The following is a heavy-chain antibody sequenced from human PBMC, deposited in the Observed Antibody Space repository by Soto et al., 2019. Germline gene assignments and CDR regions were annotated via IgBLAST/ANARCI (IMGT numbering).Heavy chain of an antibody. CDR2: ITWNSDNI. D-gene: IGHD2-2*02. CDR3: VRSIPLGDIFDI. J-gene: IGHJ3*02. V-gene: IGHV3-9*01. CDR1: GFTFGDYA. Sequence: EVQLVESGGGLVQPGRSLRLSCAASGFTFGDYAMHWVRQAPGKGLDWISGITWNSDNIGYADSVKGRFTISSDNAKHSLYLQMNSLRPEDTALYCGVRSIPLGDIFDIWGQGTMVTVSS.